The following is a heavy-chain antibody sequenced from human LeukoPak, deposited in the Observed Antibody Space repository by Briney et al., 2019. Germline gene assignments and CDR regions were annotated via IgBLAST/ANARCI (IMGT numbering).Heavy chain of an antibody. D-gene: IGHD3-22*01. CDR2: IRYDGSNK. CDR3: AKVYYYSSAYGY. CDR1: GFTFSSYG. J-gene: IGHJ4*02. V-gene: IGHV3-30*02. Sequence: GGSLRLSCAASGFTFSSYGMHWVRQAPGKGLEWVAFIRYDGSNKYYADSVKGRFTISRDNSKNTLYLQMNSLRAEDTAAYYCAKVYYYSSAYGYWGQGTLVTVSS.